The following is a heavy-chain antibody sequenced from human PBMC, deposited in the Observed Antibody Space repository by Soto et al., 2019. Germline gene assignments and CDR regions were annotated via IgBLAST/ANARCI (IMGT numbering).Heavy chain of an antibody. V-gene: IGHV4-59*08. J-gene: IGHJ1*01. CDR3: ASTTYYYDSSGYYLGYFQH. CDR1: GGSISTYY. CDR2: IYYSGST. Sequence: PSETLSLTCTVSGGSISTYYWSWIRQPPGKGLEWIGYIYYSGSTNYNPSLKSRVTISVDTSKNQFSLKLSSVTAADTAVYYCASTTYYYDSSGYYLGYFQHWGQGTLVTVSS. D-gene: IGHD3-22*01.